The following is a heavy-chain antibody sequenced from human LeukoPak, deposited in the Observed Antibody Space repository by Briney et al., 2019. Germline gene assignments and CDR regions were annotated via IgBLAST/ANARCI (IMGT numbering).Heavy chain of an antibody. CDR3: ARHDDSSSWYVGPFDY. CDR2: IYYSGTT. V-gene: IGHV4-59*08. D-gene: IGHD6-13*01. J-gene: IGHJ4*02. Sequence: SETLSLTCTVSGGSISSYYWSWIRQPPGKGLEWIGYIYYSGTTNYNPSLKSRVTISLDTSKNQFSLTLSSLPAADTAAYYCARHDDSSSWYVGPFDYWGQGTLVTVSS. CDR1: GGSISSYY.